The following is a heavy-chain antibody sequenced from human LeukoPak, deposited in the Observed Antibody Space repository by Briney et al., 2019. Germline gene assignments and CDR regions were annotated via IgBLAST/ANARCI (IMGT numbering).Heavy chain of an antibody. CDR3: ARSPSGYRFDS. V-gene: IGHV4-59*01. Sequence: SETLSLTCTVSGGSISSYYWSWIRKPPGKGLEWIGYISNSGSTNYHPSLKSRVTISSDTSKTQFTLKLTSVTAADTAVYFCARSPSGYRFDSWGQGTLVTVS. J-gene: IGHJ4*02. CDR2: ISNSGST. D-gene: IGHD3-22*01. CDR1: GGSISSYY.